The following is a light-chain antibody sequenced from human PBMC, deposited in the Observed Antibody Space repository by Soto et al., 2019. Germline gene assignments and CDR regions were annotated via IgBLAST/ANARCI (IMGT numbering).Light chain of an antibody. J-gene: IGLJ3*02. CDR2: KDS. V-gene: IGLV3-27*01. Sequence: SYELTQPSSVSVSPGQKARITCSGDVLSKKYVRWFQQKPGQAPVLLIYKDSERPSGVPERFSGSSSGTTVTLTISGAHVEDEADYYCYAAADNILVFGGGTKVTVL. CDR3: YAAADNILV. CDR1: VLSKKY.